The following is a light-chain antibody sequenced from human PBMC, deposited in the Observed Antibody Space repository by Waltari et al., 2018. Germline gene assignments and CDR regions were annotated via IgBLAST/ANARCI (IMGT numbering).Light chain of an antibody. J-gene: IGKJ2*01. CDR2: AAS. CDR1: QSISSY. CDR3: QQSYSTPLYT. V-gene: IGKV1-39*01. Sequence: DIQMTQSQSSLSASVGDRVTITCRASQSISSYLNWYQQKPGKAPKLLIYAASSLQSGVPSRFSGSGSWTDFTLTISSLQPEDFATYYCQQSYSTPLYTFGQGTKLEIK.